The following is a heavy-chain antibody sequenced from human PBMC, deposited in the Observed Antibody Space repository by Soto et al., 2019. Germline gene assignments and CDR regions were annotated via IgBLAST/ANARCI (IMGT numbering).Heavy chain of an antibody. CDR1: GGTFSSYA. Sequence: SVKVSCKASGGTFSSYAISWVRQAPGQGLEWMGGIIPIFGTANYAQKFQGRVTITADESTSTAYMELSSLRSEDTAVYYCARDERIADDYYGMDVWGQGTTVTVSS. V-gene: IGHV1-69*13. D-gene: IGHD6-6*01. CDR2: IIPIFGTA. J-gene: IGHJ6*02. CDR3: ARDERIADDYYGMDV.